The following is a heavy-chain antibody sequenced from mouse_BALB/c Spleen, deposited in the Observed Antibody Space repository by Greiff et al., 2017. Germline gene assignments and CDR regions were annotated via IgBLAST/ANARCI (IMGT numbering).Heavy chain of an antibody. CDR3: ARLRSYYFDY. V-gene: IGHV5-9-3*01. D-gene: IGHD1-1*01. CDR1: GFTFSSYA. CDR2: ISSGGSYT. Sequence: EVHLVESGGGLVKPGGSLKLSCAASGFTFSSYAMSWVRQTPEKRLEWVATISSGGSYTYYPDSVKGRFTISRDNAKNTLYLQMSSLRSEDTAMYYCARLRSYYFDYWGQGTTLTVSS. J-gene: IGHJ2*01.